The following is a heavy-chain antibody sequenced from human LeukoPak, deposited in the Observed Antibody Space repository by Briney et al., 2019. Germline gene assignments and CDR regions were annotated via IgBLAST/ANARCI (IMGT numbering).Heavy chain of an antibody. J-gene: IGHJ4*02. CDR3: ARHELGGSGSPNFDY. Sequence: SETLSLTCTVSGGPISSYYWSWIRQSPGKGLEWIGYIYYTGRTSYNPSLKSRVTISVDTSKNQLSLMLTSVTAAGTAVYYCARHELGGSGSPNFDYWGQGTLVTVSS. CDR1: GGPISSYY. D-gene: IGHD3-10*01. V-gene: IGHV4-59*08. CDR2: IYYTGRT.